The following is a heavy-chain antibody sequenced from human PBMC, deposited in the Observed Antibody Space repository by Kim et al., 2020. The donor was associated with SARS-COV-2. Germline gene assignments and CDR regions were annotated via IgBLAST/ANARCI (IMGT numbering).Heavy chain of an antibody. J-gene: IGHJ4*02. CDR1: GGSISSYY. CDR3: ARVNDDILTGYYHDY. D-gene: IGHD3-9*01. Sequence: SETLSLTCTVSGGSISSYYWSWIRQPPGKGLEWIGYIYYSGSTNYNPSLKSRVTISVDTSKNQFSLKLSSVTAADTAVYYCARVNDDILTGYYHDYWGQGTLVTVSS. CDR2: IYYSGST. V-gene: IGHV4-59*01.